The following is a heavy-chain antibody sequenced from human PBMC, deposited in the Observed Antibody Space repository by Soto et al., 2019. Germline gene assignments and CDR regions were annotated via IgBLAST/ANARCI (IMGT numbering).Heavy chain of an antibody. CDR2: IKPDGNEK. CDR1: GFTFSRYW. CDR3: ARGDYSDTSGPFSDAFDI. D-gene: IGHD3-22*01. Sequence: PGGSLRLSCAASGFTFSRYWMSWGRQAPGKGLEWVANIKPDGNEKFYVDSVKGRFTMSRDNAKNSLFLQMNSLRAEDTGVYYCARGDYSDTSGPFSDAFDIWGQGTMVTVSS. V-gene: IGHV3-7*04. J-gene: IGHJ3*02.